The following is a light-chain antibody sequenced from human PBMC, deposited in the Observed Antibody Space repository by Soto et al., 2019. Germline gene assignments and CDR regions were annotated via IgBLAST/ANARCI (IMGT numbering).Light chain of an antibody. Sequence: DIQMTQSPSTLSASVGDRVTITCRAGQNINSYLAWYQQKPGKAPKLLIYKASNLESGVPSRFSGSGSGTEFTLPTDSRQPDDSSTYYCQQYKSNSLKLFGQGTKVEIK. CDR3: QQYKSNSLKL. J-gene: IGKJ1*01. CDR1: QNINSY. CDR2: KAS. V-gene: IGKV1-5*03.